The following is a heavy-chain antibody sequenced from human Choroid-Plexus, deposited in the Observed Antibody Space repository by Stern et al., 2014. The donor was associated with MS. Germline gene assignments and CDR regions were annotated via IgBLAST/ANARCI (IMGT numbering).Heavy chain of an antibody. D-gene: IGHD2/OR15-2a*01. CDR2: VSYYGSNK. Sequence: VQLVESGGGVVKPGRPLRRSCVASGFTLGSCAMHWVRQAPGKGLEWVAGVSYYGSNKYYSDSVKGRFTISRDNSQNTLYMQMSSLSPEDTAVYYCAKDRQYLTYFFDHWGQGSLVTVSS. V-gene: IGHV3-30*18. J-gene: IGHJ5*02. CDR3: AKDRQYLTYFFDH. CDR1: GFTLGSCA.